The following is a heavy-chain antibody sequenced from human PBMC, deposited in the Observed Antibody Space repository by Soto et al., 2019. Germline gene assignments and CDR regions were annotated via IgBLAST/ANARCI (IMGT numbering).Heavy chain of an antibody. D-gene: IGHD3-9*01. Sequence: EVQLLDSGGGLVQPGGSLRLSCAASGFTFDTNGMTWVRQVPGKGLEWVSAISAGGGTTYYADPVKGRFTISRDNSKNMLYLQMNSLRAEDTAVYYCAKVPRDFAWLLELDHFDYWGQGTPVTVSS. CDR3: AKVPRDFAWLLELDHFDY. CDR2: ISAGGGTT. J-gene: IGHJ4*02. V-gene: IGHV3-23*01. CDR1: GFTFDTNG.